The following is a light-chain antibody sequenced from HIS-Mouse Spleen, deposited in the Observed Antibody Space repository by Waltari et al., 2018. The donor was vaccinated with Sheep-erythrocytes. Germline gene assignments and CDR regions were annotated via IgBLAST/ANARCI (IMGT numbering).Light chain of an antibody. V-gene: IGKV3-11*01. Sequence: EIVLTQSPATLSLSPGERATLSCRASQSVSSYLAWYQQKPGQAPRLLIYDASNRATGSPARFSGSGSGTDFTLTISSLEPEDFAVYYCQQRSNWPPPFFGQGTKLEIK. CDR1: QSVSSY. CDR3: QQRSNWPPPF. J-gene: IGKJ2*01. CDR2: DAS.